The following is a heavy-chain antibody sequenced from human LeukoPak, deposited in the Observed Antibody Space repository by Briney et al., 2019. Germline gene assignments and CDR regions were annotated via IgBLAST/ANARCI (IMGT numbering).Heavy chain of an antibody. V-gene: IGHV4-38-2*02. D-gene: IGHD4-11*01. CDR2: IYHSGST. CDR1: GYSISSGYY. CDR3: ARHFNHDHSNYVLWFDP. J-gene: IGHJ5*02. Sequence: SETLSLTCTVSGYSISSGYYWGWIRQPPGKGLEWIGSIYHSGSTYYNPSLKSRVTISVDTSKNQFSLKLSSVTAADTAVYFCARHFNHDHSNYVLWFDPWGQGTLVTVSS.